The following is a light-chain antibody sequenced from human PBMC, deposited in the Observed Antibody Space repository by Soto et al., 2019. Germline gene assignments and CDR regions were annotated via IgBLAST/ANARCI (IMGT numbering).Light chain of an antibody. V-gene: IGLV2-14*01. CDR3: LSYTTSSPYV. Sequence: QSALTQPASVSGSPGQSITISCTGTSSDVGAYNRVSWYQQHSGKAPKLMIYEVSNRPSGVSNRFSGSKSGNTASLTISGLQAEDEADYYCLSYTTSSPYVFGTGTKVTVL. J-gene: IGLJ1*01. CDR1: SSDVGAYNR. CDR2: EVS.